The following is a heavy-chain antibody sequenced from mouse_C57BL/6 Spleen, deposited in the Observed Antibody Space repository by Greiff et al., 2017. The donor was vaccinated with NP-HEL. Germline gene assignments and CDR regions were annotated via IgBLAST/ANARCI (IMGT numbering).Heavy chain of an antibody. CDR1: GYAFSSSW. V-gene: IGHV1-82*01. D-gene: IGHD1-1*01. Sequence: QVQLQQYGPELVKPGASVKISCKASGYAFSSSWMNWVKQRPGKGLEWIGRIYPGDGDTNYNGKFKGKATLTADKSSSTAYMQLSSLTSEDSAVYFCARRDTTVVEGWYFDVWGTGTTVTVSS. CDR2: IYPGDGDT. CDR3: ARRDTTVVEGWYFDV. J-gene: IGHJ1*03.